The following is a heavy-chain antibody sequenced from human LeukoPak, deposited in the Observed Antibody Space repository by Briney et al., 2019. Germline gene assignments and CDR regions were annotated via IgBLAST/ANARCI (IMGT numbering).Heavy chain of an antibody. D-gene: IGHD4-17*01. Sequence: ASVKVSCKASGYTFTGHYMHWVRQAPGQGLEWMGWINPNSGGTNYAQKIQGRVTMTRDTSISTAYMELRRLRSDDTAVYYCARVTDYGDYGPSDYFDYWGQGTLVTVSS. CDR2: INPNSGGT. V-gene: IGHV1-2*02. CDR1: GYTFTGHY. J-gene: IGHJ4*02. CDR3: ARVTDYGDYGPSDYFDY.